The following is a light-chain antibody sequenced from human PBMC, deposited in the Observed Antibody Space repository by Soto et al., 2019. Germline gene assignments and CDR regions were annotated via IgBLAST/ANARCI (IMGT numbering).Light chain of an antibody. Sequence: DIVMTQSPDSLAVSLGESSAINCKSCQSVLYSSNNKNYLTWYQQKPGQPPKLLIYWASTRESGVPDRFSGSGSGTDFTLTISSLQAEDVAVYYCQQYYSTPWTFGQGTKVEIK. CDR3: QQYYSTPWT. J-gene: IGKJ1*01. CDR2: WAS. CDR1: QSVLYSSNNKNY. V-gene: IGKV4-1*01.